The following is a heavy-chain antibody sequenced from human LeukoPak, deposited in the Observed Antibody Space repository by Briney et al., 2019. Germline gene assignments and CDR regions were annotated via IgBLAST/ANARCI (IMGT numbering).Heavy chain of an antibody. CDR3: ARELSPRNWNYGFDY. J-gene: IGHJ4*02. V-gene: IGHV3-23*01. CDR2: ISGSGGST. D-gene: IGHD1-7*01. Sequence: PGGSLRLSCAASGFTFSSYAMSWVRQAPGKGLEWVSAISGSGGSTYYADSVKGRFTISRDNSKNTLYLQMNSLRAEDTAVYYCARELSPRNWNYGFDYWRQGTLVTVSS. CDR1: GFTFSSYA.